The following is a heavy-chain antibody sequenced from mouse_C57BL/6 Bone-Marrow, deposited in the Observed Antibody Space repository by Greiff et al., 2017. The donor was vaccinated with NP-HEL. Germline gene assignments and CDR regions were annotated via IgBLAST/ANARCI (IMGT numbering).Heavy chain of an antibody. D-gene: IGHD2-1*01. Sequence: VQLQQSGAELVRPGASVKLSCTASGFNIKDDYMHWVKQRPEQGLEWIGWIDPENGDTEYASKFQGKATITADTSSNTAYLQLSSLTSEDTAVYYCTFYGNYGSPFAYGGQGTLVTVSA. J-gene: IGHJ3*01. CDR2: IDPENGDT. V-gene: IGHV14-4*01. CDR1: GFNIKDDY. CDR3: TFYGNYGSPFAY.